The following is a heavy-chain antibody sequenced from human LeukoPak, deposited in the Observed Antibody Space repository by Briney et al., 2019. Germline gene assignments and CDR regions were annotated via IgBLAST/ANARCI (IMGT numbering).Heavy chain of an antibody. J-gene: IGHJ4*02. CDR3: ARRGSSSGYYVS. D-gene: IGHD3-22*01. Sequence: PGGSLRLSCVASGFTFSDYYMSWIRQAPGKGLEWVSYISHSSSNIYYADSVKGRFTISRDNAKNSLYLQMDSLSAEDTSVYYCARRGSSSGYYVSWGQGTLVTVSS. CDR2: ISHSSSNI. CDR1: GFTFSDYY. V-gene: IGHV3-11*04.